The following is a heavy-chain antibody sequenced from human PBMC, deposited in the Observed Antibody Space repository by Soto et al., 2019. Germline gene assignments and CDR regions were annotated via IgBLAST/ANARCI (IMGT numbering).Heavy chain of an antibody. J-gene: IGHJ6*02. Sequence: PSETLSLTCTVSGGSISSYYWSWIRQPPGKGLEWIGDIYYSGSTNYTPSLKGRVTISVDKSKNQFSLQLSSVTAADTAVYYCARGVAGYYYGMDVWGQGTTVTVSS. D-gene: IGHD2-15*01. V-gene: IGHV4-59*01. CDR2: IYYSGST. CDR1: GGSISSYY. CDR3: ARGVAGYYYGMDV.